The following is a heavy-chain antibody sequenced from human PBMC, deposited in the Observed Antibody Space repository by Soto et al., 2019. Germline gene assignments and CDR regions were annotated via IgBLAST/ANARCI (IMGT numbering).Heavy chain of an antibody. D-gene: IGHD6-13*01. CDR2: FDPEDGET. Sequence: ASMKVSCKVSGYTLTELSMHWVRQAPGKGLEWMGGFDPEDGETIYAQKFQGRVTMTEDTSTDTAYMELSSLRSEDTAVYYCATSVLYSSSWYSSAGMDVWGQGTTVTVSS. CDR1: GYTLTELS. CDR3: ATSVLYSSSWYSSAGMDV. J-gene: IGHJ6*02. V-gene: IGHV1-24*01.